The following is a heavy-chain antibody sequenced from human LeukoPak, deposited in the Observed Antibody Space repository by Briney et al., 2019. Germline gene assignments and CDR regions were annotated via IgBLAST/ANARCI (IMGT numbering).Heavy chain of an antibody. Sequence: GGSLRLSCAASEFIFSDDWMSWVRQAPGKGLEWVGRIKSKTDGGTTDYAAPVKGRFTISRDDSKNLLYLQMKSLKTGDTGVYYCSTGAFWGQGTLVTVSS. CDR2: IKSKTDGGTT. J-gene: IGHJ4*01. CDR3: STGAF. CDR1: EFIFSDDW. V-gene: IGHV3-15*01.